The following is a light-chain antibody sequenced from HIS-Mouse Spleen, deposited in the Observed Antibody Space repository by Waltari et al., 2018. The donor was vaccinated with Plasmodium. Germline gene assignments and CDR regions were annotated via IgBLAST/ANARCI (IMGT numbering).Light chain of an antibody. V-gene: IGLV3-27*01. Sequence: SYELTQPSSVSVSPGQTARITCSGDVLAKKYARWFRQKPGQAPVLVIYKDSARPSVIPERFAGSSSGTTVTLTISGAQVEDEADYYCYSAADNNLVFGGGTKLTVL. CDR3: YSAADNNLV. J-gene: IGLJ3*02. CDR1: VLAKKY. CDR2: KDS.